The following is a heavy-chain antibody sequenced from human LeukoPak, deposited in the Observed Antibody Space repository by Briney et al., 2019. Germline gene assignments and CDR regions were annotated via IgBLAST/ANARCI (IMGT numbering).Heavy chain of an antibody. CDR1: GYTLTDYH. CDR2: INSNSGVT. J-gene: IGHJ4*02. Sequence: ASVKVSCKASGYTLTDYHIHWVRQVPGQGLEWMGWINSNSGVTRYEQKFQGRVTMTRDTSISTVYMELNRLRSDDTAVYYCARDSTVAPGSYFDSWGQGTLISVSS. V-gene: IGHV1-2*02. CDR3: ARDSTVAPGSYFDS. D-gene: IGHD6-13*01.